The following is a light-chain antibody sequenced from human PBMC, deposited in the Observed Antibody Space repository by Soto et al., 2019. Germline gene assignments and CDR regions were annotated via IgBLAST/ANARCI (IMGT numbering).Light chain of an antibody. J-gene: IGKJ4*01. V-gene: IGKV1-39*01. CDR1: QSISSY. CDR2: GAS. Sequence: DIQMTQSPSSLSASVGDRVNMTCRASQSISSYLNWYQQKPGKAPNLLIYGASSLRSGVPSRFSGSGSGTDFTLTISSLQPEDFATYYCQQGYSTPLTFGGGTRVEIK. CDR3: QQGYSTPLT.